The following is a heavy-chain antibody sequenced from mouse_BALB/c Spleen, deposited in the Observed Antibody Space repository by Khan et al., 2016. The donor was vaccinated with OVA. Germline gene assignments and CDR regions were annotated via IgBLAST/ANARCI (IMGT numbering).Heavy chain of an antibody. D-gene: IGHD2-10*01. Sequence: VQLQESGPGLVAPSQSLSITCTISGFSFTNYGIHWVRQPPGKGLEWLVVIWGDGSTSYNSALKSRLSISRDNSKSQVFLRMNSLQTDDTAMYYCARQPYFHYYIMDYWGQGTSVIVSS. J-gene: IGHJ4*01. V-gene: IGHV2-6-1*01. CDR2: IWGDGST. CDR1: GFSFTNYG. CDR3: ARQPYFHYYIMDY.